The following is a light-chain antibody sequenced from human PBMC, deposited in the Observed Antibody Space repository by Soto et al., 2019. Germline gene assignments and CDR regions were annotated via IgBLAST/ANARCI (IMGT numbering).Light chain of an antibody. CDR2: DVS. V-gene: IGLV2-14*01. CDR3: SSYTSSSTPFYV. Sequence: QSVLTQPASVSGSPGQSITISCTGTSSDVGGYNYVSWYQQHPGKAPKLMIYDVSNRPSGVSNRFSGFKSGNTASLTISGLQAEDEADYYCSSYTSSSTPFYVFGTGTKVTVL. J-gene: IGLJ1*01. CDR1: SSDVGGYNY.